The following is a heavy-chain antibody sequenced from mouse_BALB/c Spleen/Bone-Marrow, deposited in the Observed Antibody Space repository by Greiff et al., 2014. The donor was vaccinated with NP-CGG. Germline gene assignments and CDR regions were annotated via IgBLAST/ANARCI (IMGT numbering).Heavy chain of an antibody. CDR2: IYPGDGST. CDR3: ARSGDSSGYGFAY. CDR1: GYTFTSYD. Sequence: VQGVESGPGLVKPGALVKISCKASGYTFTSYDINWVKQRPGQGLEWIGWIYPGDGSTKYNEKFKGKATLTADKSSSTAYMQLSSLTSENSAVYFCARSGDSSGYGFAYWGQGTLVTVSA. D-gene: IGHD3-2*01. V-gene: IGHV1S56*01. J-gene: IGHJ3*01.